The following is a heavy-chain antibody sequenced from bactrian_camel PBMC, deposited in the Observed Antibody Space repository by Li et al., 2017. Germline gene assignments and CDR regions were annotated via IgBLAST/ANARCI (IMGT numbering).Heavy chain of an antibody. J-gene: IGHJ4*01. V-gene: IGHV3S53*01. CDR2: IYSDGRT. Sequence: HVQLVESGGGSVQAGGSLRLSCAASGYIYRRACMGWFRRQAPGKEREGVAVIYSDGRTYYMASVKGRFTISQDNLKKTVYLQMNSLKPDDTAMYYCAASAACSGNLRAPEFSYWGQGTQVTVS. D-gene: IGHD1*01. CDR1: GYIYRRAC. CDR3: AASAACSGNLRAPEFSY.